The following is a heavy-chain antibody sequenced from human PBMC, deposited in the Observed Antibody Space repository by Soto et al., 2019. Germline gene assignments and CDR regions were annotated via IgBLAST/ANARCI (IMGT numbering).Heavy chain of an antibody. CDR3: ARGIAAAGTRGYYGMDV. Sequence: SETLSLTCAAYGGSFSGYYWSWIRQPPGKGLEWIGEINHSGSTNYNPSLKSRVTISVDTSKNQFSLKLSSVTAADTAVYYCARGIAAAGTRGYYGMDVWGQGTTVTVSS. D-gene: IGHD6-13*01. CDR2: INHSGST. CDR1: GGSFSGYY. V-gene: IGHV4-34*01. J-gene: IGHJ6*02.